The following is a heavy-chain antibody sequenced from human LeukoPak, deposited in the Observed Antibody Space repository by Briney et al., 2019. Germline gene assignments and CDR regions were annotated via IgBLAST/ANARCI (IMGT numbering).Heavy chain of an antibody. CDR1: GFALSSHW. CDR2: VNRDGSET. Sequence: GGSLILSCAASGFALSSHWMTWVRQVPGRGPEWVADVNRDGSETYYLDSVKGRFTISKDNAKNSLYLQMNSLGAEDTALYHCARNNGMDVWGQGTTVIVSS. J-gene: IGHJ6*02. CDR3: ARNNGMDV. V-gene: IGHV3-7*03.